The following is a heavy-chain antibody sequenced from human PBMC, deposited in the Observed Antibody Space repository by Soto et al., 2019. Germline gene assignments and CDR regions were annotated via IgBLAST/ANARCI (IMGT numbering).Heavy chain of an antibody. CDR2: ISGGGRPI. CDR1: GFTFSTFS. J-gene: IGHJ4*02. CDR3: ARDLGWAIDS. Sequence: EVQLVESGGGLVQPGGSLRLSCAASGFTFSTFSMNWVRQAPGRGLEWISYISGGGRPISYADSVKGRFTISRDNAKNSLYLQMDSLTDEDTAVYYCARDLGWAIDSWGQGTLVTVSS. D-gene: IGHD6-19*01. V-gene: IGHV3-48*02.